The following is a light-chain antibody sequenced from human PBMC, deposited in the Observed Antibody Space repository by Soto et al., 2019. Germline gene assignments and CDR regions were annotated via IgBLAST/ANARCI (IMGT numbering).Light chain of an antibody. Sequence: SYELTQPPSVSVSPGQTASITCSGHKLGEKYANWYQQKPGQSPVVVIYQDAKRPSGIPERFSGSNSGSTATLTIGGTQAMDEGDYYCQAWDSRTAVFGGGTQLTVL. CDR1: KLGEKY. J-gene: IGLJ2*01. V-gene: IGLV3-1*01. CDR3: QAWDSRTAV. CDR2: QDA.